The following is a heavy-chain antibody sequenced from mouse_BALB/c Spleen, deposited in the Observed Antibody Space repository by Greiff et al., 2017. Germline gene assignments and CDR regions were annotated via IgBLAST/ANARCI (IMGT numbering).Heavy chain of an antibody. CDR1: GYTFSSYW. J-gene: IGHJ3*01. Sequence: VMLQQSGAELMKPGASVKISCKATGYTFSSYWIEWVKQRPGHGLEWIGEILPGSGSTNYNEEFKGKATFTADTSSNTAYMQLSSLTSEDSAVYYCARLRDYYGSSYGFAYWGQGTLVTVSA. V-gene: IGHV1-9*01. CDR3: ARLRDYYGSSYGFAY. D-gene: IGHD1-1*01. CDR2: ILPGSGST.